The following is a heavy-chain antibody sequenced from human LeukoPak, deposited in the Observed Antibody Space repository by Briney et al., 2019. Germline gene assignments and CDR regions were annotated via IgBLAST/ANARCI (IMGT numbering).Heavy chain of an antibody. J-gene: IGHJ4*02. CDR3: ATYYGSGSYSNHLIDC. V-gene: IGHV3-30*02. D-gene: IGHD3-10*01. CDR2: IRNDGSKK. CDR1: GFTFSTYG. Sequence: GGSLRLSCAVSGFTFSTYGMHWVRQAPGKGLEWVAFIRNDGSKKYYADSVKGRFTISRDNSKNTLYLQMNSLRAEDTTVYYCATYYGSGSYSNHLIDCWGQGTLVTVSS.